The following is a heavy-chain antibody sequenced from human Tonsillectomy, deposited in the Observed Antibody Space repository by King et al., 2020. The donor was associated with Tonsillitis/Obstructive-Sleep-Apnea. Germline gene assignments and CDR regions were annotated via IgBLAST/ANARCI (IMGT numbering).Heavy chain of an antibody. Sequence: VQLVESGGGLVQPGGSLRLSCAASGFTFSSYAMSWVRQAPGKGLEWVSAISGSGGSTYYADSVKGRFTISRDNSKNTLYLQMNSLRAEDTAVYYCAKDLRGVDGYKTSYYFDYWGQGTLVTVSS. V-gene: IGHV3-23*04. CDR3: AKDLRGVDGYKTSYYFDY. CDR1: GFTFSSYA. D-gene: IGHD5-24*01. J-gene: IGHJ4*02. CDR2: ISGSGGST.